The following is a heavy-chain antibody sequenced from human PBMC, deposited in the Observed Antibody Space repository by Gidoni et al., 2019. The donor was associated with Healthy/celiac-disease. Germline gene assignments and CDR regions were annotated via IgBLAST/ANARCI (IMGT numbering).Heavy chain of an antibody. CDR1: GFTFSNAW. V-gene: IGHV3-15*01. J-gene: IGHJ6*03. CDR3: TTASCSSTSCYTTYSDYFYSMDV. Sequence: GGLAKPGGSLRLSCAASGFTFSNAWMSWVRQAPGKGLEWVGRIKSKTDGGTTDYAGAVKGSFTISRDDSTTTLYLQMNSLKTEHTAVYYCTTASCSSTSCYTTYSDYFYSMDVWGQGTTVTVSS. D-gene: IGHD2-2*02. CDR2: IKSKTDGGTT.